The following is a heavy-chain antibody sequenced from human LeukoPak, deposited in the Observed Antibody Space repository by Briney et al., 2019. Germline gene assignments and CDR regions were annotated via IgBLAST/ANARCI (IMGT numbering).Heavy chain of an antibody. J-gene: IGHJ4*02. CDR1: RFTFSDYS. V-gene: IGHV3-48*01. CDR3: ARDYPRSFSSDY. Sequence: PGGSLRLSCAASRFTFSDYSMNWVRQAPGKGLEWVSHINSNSKTIYYTDSVKGRFTISRDNAKNSLFLQMNSLRAEDTAVYYCARDYPRSFSSDYWGQGTLVTVSS. CDR2: INSNSKTI. D-gene: IGHD3-3*02.